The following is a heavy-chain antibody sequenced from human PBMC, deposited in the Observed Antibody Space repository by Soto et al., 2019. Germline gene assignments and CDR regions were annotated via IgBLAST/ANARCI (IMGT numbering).Heavy chain of an antibody. CDR3: ARARGDYYDSRRYFFDY. J-gene: IGHJ4*02. D-gene: IGHD3-22*01. CDR1: GGSIISVFYS. V-gene: IGHV4-30-2*01. CDR2: IYHSGST. Sequence: SETLSLTCAVSGGSIISVFYSLSFIRQPPGKCLELIGYIYHSGSTYYNPSLKSRVTISVDSSKNQFSLKLSSVTAADTAVYYCARARGDYYDSRRYFFDYWGQGTLVTVSS.